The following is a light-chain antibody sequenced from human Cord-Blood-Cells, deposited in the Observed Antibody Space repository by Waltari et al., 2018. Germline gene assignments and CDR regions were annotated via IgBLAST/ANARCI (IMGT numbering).Light chain of an antibody. CDR1: SPSTRAGLA. CDR2: GNS. Sequence: QPVLPHPPPSHGAPGQGVTISSTGTSPSTRAGLAVPWYQQLPGTAPNLLIYGNSNRPSGVPDRFSGSKSGTSASLAITGLQAEDEADYYCQSYDSSLSGWVFGGGTKLTVL. CDR3: QSYDSSLSGWV. J-gene: IGLJ3*02. V-gene: IGLV1-40*01.